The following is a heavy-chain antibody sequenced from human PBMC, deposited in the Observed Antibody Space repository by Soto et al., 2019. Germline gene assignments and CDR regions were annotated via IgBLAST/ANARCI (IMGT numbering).Heavy chain of an antibody. CDR1: GFTFNIYP. D-gene: IGHD6-25*01. V-gene: IGHV3-23*01. CDR2: IGTTGGDT. CDR3: AKSQMVSGRGYFDL. Sequence: VQLLESGGGLVQPGASLRLSCAASGFTFNIYPMSWVRQTPGKGLEWVSTIGTTGGDTYYPDSVKGRSTISRDDSKNTLYLQMNSLRADDSAVYYCAKSQMVSGRGYFDLWGRGTLVTVSS. J-gene: IGHJ2*01.